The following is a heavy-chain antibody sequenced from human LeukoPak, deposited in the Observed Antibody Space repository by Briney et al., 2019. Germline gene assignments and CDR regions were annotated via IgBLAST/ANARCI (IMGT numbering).Heavy chain of an antibody. D-gene: IGHD3-3*02. CDR3: ARGIRRSINYWFDP. Sequence: AASVKVSFKASGYTFTIYDTNWVRQAPGEGLEWMGRMYPKSGNTSNAQKFQGRVTITRNTYINTTYMELSSLRFEDTAVYYCARGIRRSINYWFDPWGQGTLVTVSS. J-gene: IGHJ5*02. CDR2: MYPKSGNT. CDR1: GYTFTIYD. V-gene: IGHV1-8*03.